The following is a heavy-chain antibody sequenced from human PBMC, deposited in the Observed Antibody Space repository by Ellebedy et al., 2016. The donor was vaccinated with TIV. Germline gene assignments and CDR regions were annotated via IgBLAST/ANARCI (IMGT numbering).Heavy chain of an antibody. CDR2: LDATVGST. D-gene: IGHD4-17*01. J-gene: IGHJ4*02. Sequence: ASVKVSCKASGYTFTKYYFHWIRQAPGHGLEWMGVLDATVGSTTYAQTLQGRVTMTRDTSTRTVYMELSSLRSEDTAVYYCASVPSAGADFWGQGTLVTVSS. CDR3: ASVPSAGADF. CDR1: GYTFTKYY. V-gene: IGHV1-46*01.